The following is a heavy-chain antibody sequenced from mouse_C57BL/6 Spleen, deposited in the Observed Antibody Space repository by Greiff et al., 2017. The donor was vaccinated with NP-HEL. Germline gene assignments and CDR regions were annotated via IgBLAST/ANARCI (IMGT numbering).Heavy chain of an antibody. CDR2: IYPGSGST. J-gene: IGHJ4*01. V-gene: IGHV1-55*01. D-gene: IGHD2-5*01. CDR3: ARKRDGYYSNSYYYAMDY. Sequence: QVHVKQPGAELVKPGASVKMSCKASGYTFTSYWITWVKQRPGQGLEWIGDIYPGSGSTNYNEKFKSKATLTVDTSSSTAYMQLSSLTSEDSAVYYCARKRDGYYSNSYYYAMDYWGQGTSVTVSS. CDR1: GYTFTSYW.